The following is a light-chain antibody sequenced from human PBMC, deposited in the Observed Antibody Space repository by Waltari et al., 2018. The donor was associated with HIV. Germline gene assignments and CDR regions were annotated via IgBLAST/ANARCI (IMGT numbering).Light chain of an antibody. Sequence: SALTQPASVSGSPGQSITISCTGTSSDVGAYNLVSWYQQHPGKAPKFIIYEVNKRPSEVSIRFSGSKSGNTDSLTISGLQAEDEADYYCCSYAGRSTLEVFGGGTKVTVL. J-gene: IGLJ2*01. CDR3: CSYAGRSTLEV. CDR1: SSDVGAYNL. V-gene: IGLV2-23*02. CDR2: EVN.